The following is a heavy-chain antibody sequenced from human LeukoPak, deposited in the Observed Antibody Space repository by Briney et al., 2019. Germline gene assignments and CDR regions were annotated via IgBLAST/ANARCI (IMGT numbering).Heavy chain of an antibody. CDR3: TTPEGYGYDAFGI. D-gene: IGHD2-15*01. CDR1: GFTFSDAW. V-gene: IGHV3-15*01. J-gene: IGHJ3*02. Sequence: GGSLRLSCAASGFTFSDAWMSWVRQAPGKGLEWVGRIKSITDGGATDYAAPVKGRFTISRDDSKNTLYLQMNSLKTEDTAVYYCTTPEGYGYDAFGIWGQGIIVIVSS. CDR2: IKSITDGGAT.